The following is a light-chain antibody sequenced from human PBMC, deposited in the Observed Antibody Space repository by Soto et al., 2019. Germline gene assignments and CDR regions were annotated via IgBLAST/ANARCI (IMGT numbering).Light chain of an antibody. CDR2: GAS. V-gene: IGKV3-15*01. CDR1: QSVSSN. CDR3: QQYNNWPIT. Sequence: EIVMTQSPATLSVSPGERATLSCRASQSVSSNLAWYQHKPGQAPRLLISGASTRATGIPARFSGSGSGTEFTHTISSLQSADFAVYYCQQYNNWPITFGQGTRLEIK. J-gene: IGKJ5*01.